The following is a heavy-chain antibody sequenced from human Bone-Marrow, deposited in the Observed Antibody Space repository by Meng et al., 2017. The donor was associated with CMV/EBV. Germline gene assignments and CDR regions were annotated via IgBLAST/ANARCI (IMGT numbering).Heavy chain of an antibody. Sequence: GESLKISCAASGFTFSSYAMSWVRQAPGKGLEWVSAISGSGGSTYYADSVKGRFTISRDNSKNTLYLQMNSLRAEDTAVYYCAKASTDTAMGADWGPGTLVNVSS. V-gene: IGHV3-23*01. CDR1: GFTFSSYA. D-gene: IGHD5-18*01. CDR3: AKASTDTAMGAD. CDR2: ISGSGGST. J-gene: IGHJ4*02.